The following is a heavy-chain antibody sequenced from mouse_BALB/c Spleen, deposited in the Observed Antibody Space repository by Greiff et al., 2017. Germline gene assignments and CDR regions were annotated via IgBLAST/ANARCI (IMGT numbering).Heavy chain of an antibody. CDR3: ARKGYSYAHFDY. D-gene: IGHD2-12*01. Sequence: VQLQQPGAELVKPGTSVKLSCKASGYNFTSYWINWVKLRPGQGLEWIGDIYPGSGSTNYNENFKSKVTLTVDTSSSTVYMQLSSLASEDSAIYYCARKGYSYAHFDYWGQGTTLTVSS. J-gene: IGHJ2*01. CDR2: IYPGSGST. V-gene: IGHV1-55*01. CDR1: GYNFTSYW.